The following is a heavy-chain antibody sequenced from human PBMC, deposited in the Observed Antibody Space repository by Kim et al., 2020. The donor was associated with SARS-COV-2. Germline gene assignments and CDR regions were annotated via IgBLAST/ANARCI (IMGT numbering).Heavy chain of an antibody. V-gene: IGHV1-24*01. CDR2: FDPEDGET. CDR3: ATDLAVRGWADYGMDV. D-gene: IGHD1-26*01. CDR1: GYTLTELS. Sequence: ASVKVSCKVSGYTLTELSMHWVRQAPGKGLEWMGGFDPEDGETIYAQKFQGRVTMTEDTSTDTAYMELSSLRSEDTAVYYCATDLAVRGWADYGMDVWGQGTTVTVSS. J-gene: IGHJ6*02.